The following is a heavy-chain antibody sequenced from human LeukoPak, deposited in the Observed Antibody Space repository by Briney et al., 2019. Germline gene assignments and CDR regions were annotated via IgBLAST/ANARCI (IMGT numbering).Heavy chain of an antibody. CDR3: VREEGTSGASDI. CDR2: IIPLYGTT. D-gene: IGHD3-10*01. J-gene: IGHJ3*02. CDR1: GGTFSYYP. V-gene: IGHV1-69*06. Sequence: SVKVSCKASGGTFSYYPISWVRQAPGQGLEWLGSIIPLYGTTKSAQKFLGRVTTTADKSTNTLYMELDSLTSDDTAVYYCVREEGTSGASDIWGQGTLVTVSS.